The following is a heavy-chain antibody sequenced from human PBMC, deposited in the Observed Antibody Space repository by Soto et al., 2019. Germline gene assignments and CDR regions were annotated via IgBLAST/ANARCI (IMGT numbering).Heavy chain of an antibody. D-gene: IGHD3-3*01. CDR2: IYYSGST. CDR3: ARAPRITIFGVDSYGMDV. J-gene: IGHJ6*02. Sequence: SETLSLTCTVSGGSISSYYWSWIRQPPGKGLEWIGYIYYSGSTNYNPSLKSRVTISVDTSKNQFSLKLSSVTAADTAVYYCARAPRITIFGVDSYGMDVWGQGTTVTVSS. V-gene: IGHV4-59*01. CDR1: GGSISSYY.